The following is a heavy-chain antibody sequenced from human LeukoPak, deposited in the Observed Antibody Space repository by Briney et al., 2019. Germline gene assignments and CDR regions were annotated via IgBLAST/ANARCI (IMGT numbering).Heavy chain of an antibody. Sequence: KPSQTLSLTCTVYGGSISSGSYQWTWIRQPGGRELEWIGRISTGGSTSNNSSVKSRVTVSVDTSKNQFSLNLNSVTAADTAVYYCARGGVPGANWLDPWGQGTLVTVSS. V-gene: IGHV4-61*02. D-gene: IGHD2-2*01. CDR3: ARGGVPGANWLDP. CDR1: GGSISSGSYQ. CDR2: ISTGGST. J-gene: IGHJ5*02.